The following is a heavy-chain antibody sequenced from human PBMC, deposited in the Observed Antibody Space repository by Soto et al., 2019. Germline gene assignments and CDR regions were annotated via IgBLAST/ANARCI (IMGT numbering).Heavy chain of an antibody. CDR3: ARDLPGIAVAGFDY. D-gene: IGHD6-19*01. V-gene: IGHV4-31*03. CDR1: GGSISSGGFF. CDR2: IYYSGST. Sequence: TSETLSLTCTVSGGSISSGGFFWSWIRQHPGKGLEWIGYIYYSGSTYYNPSLKSRVTISVDTSKNQFSLKLSSVTAADTAVYYCARDLPGIAVAGFDYWGQGTLVTVSS. J-gene: IGHJ4*02.